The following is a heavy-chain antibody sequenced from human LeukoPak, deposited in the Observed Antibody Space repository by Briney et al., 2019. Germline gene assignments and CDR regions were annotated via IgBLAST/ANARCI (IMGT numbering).Heavy chain of an antibody. Sequence: AGGSLRLSCAASGFTFRSYWMTWVRQAPGKGLERVADIKQDGSEKYYVDSLKGRFTISRDNAKNSLYLQMNSLRADDTAVYYCVRHGRWLQPNFDQWGQGTLVTVSS. V-gene: IGHV3-7*01. CDR3: VRHGRWLQPNFDQ. CDR2: IKQDGSEK. D-gene: IGHD5-24*01. J-gene: IGHJ4*02. CDR1: GFTFRSYW.